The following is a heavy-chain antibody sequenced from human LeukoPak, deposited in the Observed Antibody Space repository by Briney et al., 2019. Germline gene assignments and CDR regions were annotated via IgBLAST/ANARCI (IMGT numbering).Heavy chain of an antibody. CDR2: IKQDGSEK. CDR1: GFTFSSTW. CDR3: ARGSYFDY. Sequence: GGSLRLSCAASGFTFSSTWMSWVRQAPGKGLEWVANIKQDGSEKYYVDSVKGRFTISRGNAKNSLYLQMNSLRAEDTAVYYCARGSYFDYWGQGTLVTVSS. V-gene: IGHV3-7*03. J-gene: IGHJ4*02.